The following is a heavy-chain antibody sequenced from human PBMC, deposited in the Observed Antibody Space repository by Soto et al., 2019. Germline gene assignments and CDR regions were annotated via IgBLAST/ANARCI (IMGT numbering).Heavy chain of an antibody. V-gene: IGHV3-33*01. CDR3: ARLTCYYGSIGPPAY. Sequence: GGSLRLSCAASGFTFSSYGMHWVRQAPGKGLEWVAVIWYDGSNKYYADSVKGRFTISRDNAKNSLYLQMNSLRAEDTAVYYCARLTCYYGSIGPPAYLGQGTLFTVSS. D-gene: IGHD3-22*01. CDR1: GFTFSSYG. CDR2: IWYDGSNK. J-gene: IGHJ4*02.